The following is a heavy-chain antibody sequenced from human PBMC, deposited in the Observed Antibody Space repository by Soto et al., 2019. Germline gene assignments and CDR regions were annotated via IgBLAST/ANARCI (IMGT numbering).Heavy chain of an antibody. CDR3: ARRGIAARPSRYYYYGMDV. Sequence: GESLKISCKGSGYSFTSYWISWVRQMPGKGLEWMGRIDPSDSYTNYSPSFQGHVTISADKSISTAYLQWSSLKASDTAMYYCARRGIAARPSRYYYYGMDVSGKGTTVTVSS. V-gene: IGHV5-10-1*01. CDR1: GYSFTSYW. J-gene: IGHJ6*04. CDR2: IDPSDSYT. D-gene: IGHD6-6*01.